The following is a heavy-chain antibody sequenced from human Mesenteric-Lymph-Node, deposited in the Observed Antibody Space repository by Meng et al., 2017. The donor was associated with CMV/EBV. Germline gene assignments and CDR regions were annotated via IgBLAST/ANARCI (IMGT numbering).Heavy chain of an antibody. CDR1: TASGNSAA. Sequence: TASGNSAAGSWIRQSPSRGLEWLGRTYYRFKWYNDYAVSVKSRITITPDTSKNQFSLQLNSVTPADTAVYFCTRDRGTGSYSWFDPWGQGILVTVSS. V-gene: IGHV6-1*01. J-gene: IGHJ5*02. CDR2: TYYRFKWYN. CDR3: TRDRGTGSYSWFDP. D-gene: IGHD1-26*01.